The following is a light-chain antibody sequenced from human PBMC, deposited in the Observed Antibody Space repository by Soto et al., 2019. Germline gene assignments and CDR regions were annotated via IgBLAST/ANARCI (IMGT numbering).Light chain of an antibody. CDR2: GAS. Sequence: EIVLTQSPGTLSLSPGERATLSCRASQSVSNNYLAWYQQKPGQAPRLLIYGASNRATGIPDRFSGSGSGTDFTLTISRVEPEDFAVYYCQQYGSSQFTFGPGTKVDIK. CDR3: QQYGSSQFT. CDR1: QSVSNNY. J-gene: IGKJ3*01. V-gene: IGKV3-20*01.